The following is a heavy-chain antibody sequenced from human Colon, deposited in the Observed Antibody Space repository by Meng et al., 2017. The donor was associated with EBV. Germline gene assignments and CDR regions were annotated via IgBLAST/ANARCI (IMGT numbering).Heavy chain of an antibody. Sequence: QLQESGPGLVKPSETLSLPCAVSGGSLSSRNWWSWVRQPPGKGLEWIGEIYHSGSTNYNPSLKSRVTISVDESKNQFSLRLSSVTAADTAVYYCARAGAYCGGDCYHPRWGQGTLVTVSS. J-gene: IGHJ4*02. CDR3: ARAGAYCGGDCYHPR. D-gene: IGHD2-21*02. V-gene: IGHV4-4*02. CDR1: GGSLSSRNW. CDR2: IYHSGST.